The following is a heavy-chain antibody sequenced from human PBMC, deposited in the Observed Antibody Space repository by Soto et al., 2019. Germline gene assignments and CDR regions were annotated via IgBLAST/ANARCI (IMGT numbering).Heavy chain of an antibody. D-gene: IGHD7-27*01. CDR3: ARASGDLDFAS. CDR2: LNPDSGGT. Sequence: ASVKVSCKASEDTFSAYYIHWVRQAPGQGLEWLGWLNPDSGGTHYAQRFQARVTLTRDTSTWTAYLELSRLRSDDTAMYYCARASGDLDFASWGQGTLVTVSS. V-gene: IGHV1-2*02. J-gene: IGHJ4*02. CDR1: EDTFSAYY.